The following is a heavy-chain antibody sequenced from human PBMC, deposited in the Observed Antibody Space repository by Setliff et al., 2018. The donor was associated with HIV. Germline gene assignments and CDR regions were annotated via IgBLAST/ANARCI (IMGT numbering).Heavy chain of an antibody. V-gene: IGHV1-46*01. J-gene: IGHJ3*01. CDR3: ARVKGLRVRNWNDRPNASDL. CDR2: INPSGGST. D-gene: IGHD1-1*01. CDR1: GYTFTSYY. Sequence: ASVKVSCKASGYTFTSYYMHWVRQAPGQGLEWMGIINPSGGSTSYAQKFQGRVTMTRDTSTSTVYMELSSLRSEDTAVYYCARVKGLRVRNWNDRPNASDLWGQGTMVTVSS.